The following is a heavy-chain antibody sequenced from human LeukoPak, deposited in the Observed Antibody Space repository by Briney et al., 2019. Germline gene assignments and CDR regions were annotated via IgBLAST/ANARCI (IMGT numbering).Heavy chain of an antibody. CDR3: ARAENYYGSGNEQTDAFDI. J-gene: IGHJ3*02. CDR2: ISYDGSNK. V-gene: IGHV3-30*04. D-gene: IGHD3-10*01. CDR1: GFTFSSYA. Sequence: GGSLRLSCAASGFTFSSYAMHWVRQAPGKGLEWVAVISYDGSNKYYADSVKGRFTISRDNSKNTLYLQMNSLRAEDTAVYYCARAENYYGSGNEQTDAFDIWGQGTMVTVSS.